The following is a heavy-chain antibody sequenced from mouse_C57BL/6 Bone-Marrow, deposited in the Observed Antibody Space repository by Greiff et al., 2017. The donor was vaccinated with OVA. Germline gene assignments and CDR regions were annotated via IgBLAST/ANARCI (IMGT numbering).Heavy chain of an antibody. D-gene: IGHD1-1*01. J-gene: IGHJ2*01. V-gene: IGHV14-1*01. CDR3: TTPITTVVATDFDY. CDR2: IDPEDGDT. Sequence: VQLQQSGAELVRPGASVKLSCTASGFNIKVYYMHWVKQRPEQGLAWIGRIDPEDGDTDYAPKFQGKDTMTADTSSNTAYLQLSSLTSEDTAVYYCTTPITTVVATDFDYWGQGTTLTGSS. CDR1: GFNIKVYY.